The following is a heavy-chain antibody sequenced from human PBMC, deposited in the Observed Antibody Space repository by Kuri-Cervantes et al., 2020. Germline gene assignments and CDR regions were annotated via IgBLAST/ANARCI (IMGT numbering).Heavy chain of an antibody. V-gene: IGHV3-30*19. CDR1: GSTFSNYG. D-gene: IGHD2-15*01. Sequence: SLKISCVASGSTFSNYGMHWLRQAPGKGLEWVAVISYDGSNKYYADSVKGRFTISRDNSKNTLYLQMNSLRAEDTAVYYCASGQRYCSGGSCSWGYFDYWGQGTLVTVSS. CDR3: ASGQRYCSGGSCSWGYFDY. J-gene: IGHJ4*02. CDR2: ISYDGSNK.